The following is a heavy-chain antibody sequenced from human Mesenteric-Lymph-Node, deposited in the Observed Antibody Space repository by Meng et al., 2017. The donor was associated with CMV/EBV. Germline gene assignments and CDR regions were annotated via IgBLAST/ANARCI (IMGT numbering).Heavy chain of an antibody. D-gene: IGHD3-10*01. J-gene: IGHJ4*02. V-gene: IGHV4-61*01. Sequence: SETLSLTCTVSGGSVSSGSYYWSWIRQPPGKGLEFVGNIRYSGETEYSASLKSRLRISLDMSRNQFSLKLTSVSAADTAVYYCARWRREQSEFEYWGQGTLVTVSS. CDR3: ARWRREQSEFEY. CDR2: IRYSGET. CDR1: GGSVSSGSYY.